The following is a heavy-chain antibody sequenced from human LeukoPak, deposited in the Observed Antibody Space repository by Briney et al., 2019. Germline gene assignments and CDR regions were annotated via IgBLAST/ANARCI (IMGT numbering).Heavy chain of an antibody. Sequence: PSETLSLTCTVSGGSISSYYWSWIRQPPGKGLEWIGYIYYSGSPNYNPSLKSRVTISLHTSKKQFSLKLSSVTAADTAVYYCARGIAVAGIVSDYYYYGMDVWGQGTTVTVSS. V-gene: IGHV4-59*08. D-gene: IGHD6-19*01. CDR3: ARGIAVAGIVSDYYYYGMDV. J-gene: IGHJ6*02. CDR2: IYYSGSP. CDR1: GGSISSYY.